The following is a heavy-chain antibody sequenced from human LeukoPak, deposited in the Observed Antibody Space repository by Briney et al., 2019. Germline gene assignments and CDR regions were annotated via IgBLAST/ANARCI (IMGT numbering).Heavy chain of an antibody. V-gene: IGHV1-69*05. Sequence: ASVKVSCKASGGTFSSYAISWVRQAPGQGLEWMGRIIPIFGTANYAQKFQGRVTITTDESTSTAYMELSSLRSEDTAVYYCVLQPDTAMVHFDYWGQGTLVTVSS. J-gene: IGHJ4*02. CDR2: IIPIFGTA. D-gene: IGHD5-18*01. CDR3: VLQPDTAMVHFDY. CDR1: GGTFSSYA.